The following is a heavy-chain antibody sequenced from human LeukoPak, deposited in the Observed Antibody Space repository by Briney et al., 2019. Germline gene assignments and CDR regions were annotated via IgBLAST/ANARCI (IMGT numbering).Heavy chain of an antibody. Sequence: PSETLSLTCTVSRGSISTTYWSWLRQPPGKGLEYIGYMYTTGRTNFNPSLKSRVTISVDTSRNQFSLNLSSVTATDTAVYYCARMSHRGFFDSWGQGTLVTVSS. D-gene: IGHD3-10*01. CDR1: RGSISTTY. CDR2: MYTTGRT. V-gene: IGHV4-4*09. J-gene: IGHJ4*02. CDR3: ARMSHRGFFDS.